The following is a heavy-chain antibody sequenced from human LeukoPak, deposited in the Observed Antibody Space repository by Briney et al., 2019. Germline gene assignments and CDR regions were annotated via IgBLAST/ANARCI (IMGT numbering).Heavy chain of an antibody. CDR2: ISYDGSNK. CDR1: GFTFSSYA. D-gene: IGHD6-19*01. Sequence: GGSLRLSCAASGFTFSSYAMHWVRQAPGKGLEWVAIISYDGSNKYYADSVKGRFTISRDNPQNSLYLQTNSLRAEDTAVYYCARVARPWGISVAGTFDSWGQGTLVTVSS. CDR3: ARVARPWGISVAGTFDS. V-gene: IGHV3-30*04. J-gene: IGHJ4*02.